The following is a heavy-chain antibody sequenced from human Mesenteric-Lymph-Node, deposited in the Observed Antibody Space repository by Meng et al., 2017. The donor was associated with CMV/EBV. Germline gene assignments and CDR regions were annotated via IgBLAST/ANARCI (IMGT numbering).Heavy chain of an antibody. Sequence: GSLRLSCAVYGGSFSGYYWSWIRQPPGKGLEWIGEINHSGSTNYNPSLKSRVTISVDTSKNQFSLKLSSVTAADTAVYYCARRVLRDYVWGSYRPYKWFDPWGQGTLVTVSS. V-gene: IGHV4-34*01. CDR2: INHSGST. CDR1: GGSFSGYY. CDR3: ARRVLRDYVWGSYRPYKWFDP. J-gene: IGHJ5*02. D-gene: IGHD3-16*02.